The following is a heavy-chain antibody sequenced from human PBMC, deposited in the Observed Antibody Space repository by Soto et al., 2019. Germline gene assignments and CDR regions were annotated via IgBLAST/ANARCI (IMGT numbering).Heavy chain of an antibody. CDR1: GYTFTNYG. CDR3: AEVQEKLSKFSDY. CDR2: INTYKGNT. J-gene: IGHJ4*02. Sequence: QVQLVQSGAEVKKPGASVKVSCKASGYTFTNYGVSWVRQAPGQGLEWMGWINTYKGNTNYAQKFQGRVNRTTDKYTSTAYMELRHLRSDDTGIYYCAEVQEKLSKFSDYWGKGTLLTVSS. D-gene: IGHD1-1*01. V-gene: IGHV1-18*01.